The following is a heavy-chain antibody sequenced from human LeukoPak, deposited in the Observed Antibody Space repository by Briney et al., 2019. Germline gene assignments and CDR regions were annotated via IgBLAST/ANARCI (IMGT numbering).Heavy chain of an antibody. J-gene: IGHJ4*02. CDR3: VRAFDY. CDR1: GFTLSSYW. V-gene: IGHV3-74*01. Sequence: GSLRLSCAASGFTLSSYWMHWVRQAPGKGLVWVSRINGDGSSTNYADSVKGRFTISRDNANNALYLQMNSLRAEDTAVYCCVRAFDYWGQGALVTVSS. CDR2: INGDGSST.